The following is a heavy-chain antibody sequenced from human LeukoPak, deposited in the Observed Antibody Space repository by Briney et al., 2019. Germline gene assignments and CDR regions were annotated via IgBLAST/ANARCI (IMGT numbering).Heavy chain of an antibody. CDR2: ISSSSSYI. CDR3: RILYYDSSDAFDY. D-gene: IGHD3-22*01. CDR1: GFTFSSYS. J-gene: IGHJ4*02. V-gene: IGHV3-21*01. Sequence: GGSLRLSCAASGFTFSSYSMNWVRQAPGKGLEWVSSISSSSSYIYYADSVKGRFTISRDNAKNSLYLQMNSLRAEDTAVYYCRILYYDSSDAFDYWGQGTLVTVSS.